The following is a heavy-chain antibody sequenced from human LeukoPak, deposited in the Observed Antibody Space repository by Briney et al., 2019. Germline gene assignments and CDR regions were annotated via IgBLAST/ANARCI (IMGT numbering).Heavy chain of an antibody. CDR2: IYYSGST. J-gene: IGHJ3*02. D-gene: IGHD1-26*01. CDR1: GGSISSSCYY. V-gene: IGHV4-39*01. CDR3: ARTLSGSSDAFDI. Sequence: PSETLSLTCTVSGGSISSSCYYWGWIRQPPGKGLEWIGSIYYSGSTYYNPSLKSRVTISVDTSKNQFSLKLSSVTAADTAVYYCARTLSGSSDAFDIWGQGTMVTVSS.